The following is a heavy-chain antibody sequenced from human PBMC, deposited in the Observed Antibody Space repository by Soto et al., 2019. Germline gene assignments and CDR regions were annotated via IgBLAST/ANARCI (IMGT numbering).Heavy chain of an antibody. CDR2: IFYSGST. CDR3: ARGEFITMVRGVTYNWFDP. V-gene: IGHV4-39*07. D-gene: IGHD3-10*01. CDR1: SGSISSTIYS. J-gene: IGHJ5*02. Sequence: SETLPLTCTVSSGSISSTIYSWDWIRQPPGKGLEWIGSIFYSGSTYYNPSLKSRVTISVDTSKNQFSLKLSSVTAADTAVYYCARGEFITMVRGVTYNWFDPWGQGTLVTVS.